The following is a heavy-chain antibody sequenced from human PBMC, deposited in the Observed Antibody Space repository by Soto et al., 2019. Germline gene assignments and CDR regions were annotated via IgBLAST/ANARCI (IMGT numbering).Heavy chain of an antibody. CDR2: ITGSGGKT. CDR1: GFTFISYA. J-gene: IGHJ6*02. CDR3: AKDTANVDYYYYGMDV. D-gene: IGHD2-21*01. Sequence: WGSLRLSCAASGFTFISYAISCGRHTPVKWLDWVSVITGSGGKTYYADSVKGRFTISRDNSKNTLYLQMNSLRAEDTAVYYCAKDTANVDYYYYGMDVWGQGTTVTVSS. V-gene: IGHV3-23*01.